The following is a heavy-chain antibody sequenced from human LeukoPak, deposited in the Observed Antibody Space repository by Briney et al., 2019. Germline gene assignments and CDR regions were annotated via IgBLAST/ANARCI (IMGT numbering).Heavy chain of an antibody. CDR1: GFTSSRYE. CDR2: IRSSGSTI. J-gene: IGHJ4*02. D-gene: IGHD3-9*01. Sequence: PGGSLRLSCAASGFTSSRYEMNWVRPAPGGGREWVSYIRSSGSTIYSADSVKGRFTISRDNAKNSLYLQMNSLRAEDTAVYYCARGDILTGYQRGGFDYWGQGTLVTVSS. CDR3: ARGDILTGYQRGGFDY. V-gene: IGHV3-48*03.